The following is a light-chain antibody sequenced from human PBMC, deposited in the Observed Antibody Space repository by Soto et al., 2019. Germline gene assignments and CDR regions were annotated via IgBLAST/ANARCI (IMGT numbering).Light chain of an antibody. J-gene: IGLJ1*01. V-gene: IGLV2-14*01. CDR2: EVS. CDR1: STDVGGYNY. CDR3: SSYTSSSTNV. Sequence: QSVLAQPSSVSGSPGQSITISCTGTSTDVGGYNYVSWYQHHPGKGPKLIIYEVSNRPSGVSDRFSGSKSGNKASLIISNLEAEDESDYYCSSYTSSSTNVFXTGTKVTVL.